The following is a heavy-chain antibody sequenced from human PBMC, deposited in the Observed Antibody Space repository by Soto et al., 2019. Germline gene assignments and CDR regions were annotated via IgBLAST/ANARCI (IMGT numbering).Heavy chain of an antibody. CDR2: INAGNGNT. CDR1: GYTFTNYA. CDR3: ARVGAAAGPYYFDY. V-gene: IGHV1-3*01. Sequence: QVQLVQSGAEVKESGASVKVSCKASGYTFTNYAMHWVRQAPGQRLEWMGWINAGNGNTKYSQKFQGRVTITRDTSASTAYMELSSLRSEDTSVFYCARVGAAAGPYYFDYWGQGTLVTVSS. D-gene: IGHD6-13*01. J-gene: IGHJ4*02.